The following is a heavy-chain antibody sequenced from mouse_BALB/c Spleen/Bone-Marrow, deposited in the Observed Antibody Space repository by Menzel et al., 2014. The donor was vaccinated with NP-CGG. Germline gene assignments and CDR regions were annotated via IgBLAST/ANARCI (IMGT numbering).Heavy chain of an antibody. V-gene: IGHV14-3*02. Sequence: EVKLVESGAELVKPGASVKLSCTASGFNIKDTYMHWVKQRPEQGLEWIGRIDPANGNTKYDPKFQGKATITADTSSNTAYLQLSSLTSEDTAVYYCARSGDYGSSLAHWGQGTLVTVSA. J-gene: IGHJ3*01. CDR1: GFNIKDTY. CDR2: IDPANGNT. D-gene: IGHD1-1*01. CDR3: ARSGDYGSSLAH.